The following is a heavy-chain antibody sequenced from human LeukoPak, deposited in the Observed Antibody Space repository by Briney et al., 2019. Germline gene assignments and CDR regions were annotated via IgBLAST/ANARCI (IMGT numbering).Heavy chain of an antibody. Sequence: SETLSLTCTLSGGSISSGSYYWSWIRQPAGKGLEWIGRIYTSGSTNYNPSLKSRVTISVDTSKNQFSLKLSSVTAADTAVYYCAKVVGATWAFDIWSQGTMVTVSS. CDR2: IYTSGST. V-gene: IGHV4-61*02. J-gene: IGHJ3*02. CDR3: AKVVGATWAFDI. D-gene: IGHD1-26*01. CDR1: GGSISSGSYY.